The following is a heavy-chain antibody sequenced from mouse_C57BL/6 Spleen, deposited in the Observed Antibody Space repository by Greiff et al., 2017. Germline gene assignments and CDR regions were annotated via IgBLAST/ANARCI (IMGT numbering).Heavy chain of an antibody. Sequence: QVQLQQPGAELVKPGASVKLSCKASGYTFTSYWMHWVKQRPGQGLEWIGMIHPNSGSTNYNEKFKSKATLTVDKSSSTAYMQLSSLTSEDSAVYYCARSTMVTEESYYYAMDYWGQGTSVTVSS. CDR1: GYTFTSYW. V-gene: IGHV1-64*01. CDR3: ARSTMVTEESYYYAMDY. J-gene: IGHJ4*01. D-gene: IGHD2-2*01. CDR2: IHPNSGST.